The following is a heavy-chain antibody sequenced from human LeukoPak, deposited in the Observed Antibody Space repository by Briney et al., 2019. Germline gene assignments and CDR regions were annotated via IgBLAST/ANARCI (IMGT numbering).Heavy chain of an antibody. V-gene: IGHV3-9*01. J-gene: IGHJ4*02. Sequence: PGGSLRLSCEASGFTFDDYAMHWVRQAPGKGLEWVSGISWNSGSIGYAGSVKGRFTISRDSAKNSLYLQMNSLRAEDTALYYCVKDYVSSGYYPSYWGQGTLVTVSS. D-gene: IGHD3-22*01. CDR1: GFTFDDYA. CDR2: ISWNSGSI. CDR3: VKDYVSSGYYPSY.